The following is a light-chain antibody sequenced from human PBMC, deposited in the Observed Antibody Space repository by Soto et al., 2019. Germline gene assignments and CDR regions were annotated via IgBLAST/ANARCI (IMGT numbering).Light chain of an antibody. Sequence: IQMTPSPSTLSASVGDIVTITCLARQSISSWLAWYQQITGIAPKHLSYKASSLESGVTSRFSGSGSGTEFTLTISSLQPDDFATDYCQQYNSYSRTFGQGTKVDI. CDR2: KAS. V-gene: IGKV1-5*03. J-gene: IGKJ1*01. CDR1: QSISSW. CDR3: QQYNSYSRT.